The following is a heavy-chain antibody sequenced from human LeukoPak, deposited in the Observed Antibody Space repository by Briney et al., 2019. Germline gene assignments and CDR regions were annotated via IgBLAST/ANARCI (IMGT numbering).Heavy chain of an antibody. V-gene: IGHV4-34*01. Sequence: PSETLSLTCAVYGGSFSGYYWSWIRQPPGKGLEWIGEINHSGSTNYNPSLKSRVTISVDTSKNQFSLKLSSVTAADTAVYYCARGYCSGGSCSTFDYWGQGILVTVSS. CDR1: GGSFSGYY. J-gene: IGHJ4*02. CDR3: ARGYCSGGSCSTFDY. CDR2: INHSGST. D-gene: IGHD2-15*01.